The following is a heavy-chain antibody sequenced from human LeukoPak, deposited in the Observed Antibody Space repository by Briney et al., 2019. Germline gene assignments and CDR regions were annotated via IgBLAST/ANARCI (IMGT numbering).Heavy chain of an antibody. CDR1: GFTFSSYG. V-gene: IGHV3-30*03. CDR2: ISYDGSNK. J-gene: IGHJ4*02. D-gene: IGHD1-26*01. Sequence: GGSLRLSCAASGFTFSSYGMHWVRQAPGKGLEWVAVISYDGSNKYYADSVKGRFTISRDNSKNTLYLQMNSLRPEDTAVYYCARDTGPMLRGDIVGAYFDYWGQGTLVTVSS. CDR3: ARDTGPMLRGDIVGAYFDY.